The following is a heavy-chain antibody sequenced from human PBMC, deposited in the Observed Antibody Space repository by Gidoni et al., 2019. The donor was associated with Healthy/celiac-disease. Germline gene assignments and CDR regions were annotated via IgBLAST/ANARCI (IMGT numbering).Heavy chain of an antibody. J-gene: IGHJ6*02. D-gene: IGHD3-10*01. CDR2: ISGSGGST. CDR3: AKDRGDGSGSYYIVLYGMDV. CDR1: GFTFSSYA. Sequence: EVQLLESGGGLVQPGGSLRLSCAASGFTFSSYAMSWVRQAPGKGLEWVSAISGSGGSTYYADSVKGRFTISRDNSKNTLYLQMNSLRAEDTAVYYCAKDRGDGSGSYYIVLYGMDVWGQGTTVTVSS. V-gene: IGHV3-23*01.